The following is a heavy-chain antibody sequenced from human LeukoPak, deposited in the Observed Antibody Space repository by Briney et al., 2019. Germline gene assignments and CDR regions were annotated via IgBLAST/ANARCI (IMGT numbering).Heavy chain of an antibody. CDR1: GGSISTYY. CDR2: IYYIGST. V-gene: IGHV4-59*01. Sequence: SETLSLTCTVSGGSISTYYWSWIRQSPMKGLEWIGYIYYIGSTNYNPSLKSRVTISVDTSKNQFSLKLNSVTAADTAVYFCARGNYDSSGYYPRFDYWGQGTLVTVSS. CDR3: ARGNYDSSGYYPRFDY. D-gene: IGHD3-22*01. J-gene: IGHJ4*02.